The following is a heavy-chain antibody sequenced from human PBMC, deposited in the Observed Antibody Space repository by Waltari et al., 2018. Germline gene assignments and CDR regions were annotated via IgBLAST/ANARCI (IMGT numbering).Heavy chain of an antibody. J-gene: IGHJ4*02. V-gene: IGHV4-59*11. D-gene: IGHD2-2*02. CDR1: GGSISSHY. Sequence: QVQLQESGPGLVKPSETLSLTCTVSGGSISSHYWSWLRQPPGKGLEWIGSIYYSGSTNYNPSLKSRVTISVDTSKNQFSLKLSSVTAADTAVYYCARGGLRIYRFDYWGQGTLVTVSS. CDR2: IYYSGST. CDR3: ARGGLRIYRFDY.